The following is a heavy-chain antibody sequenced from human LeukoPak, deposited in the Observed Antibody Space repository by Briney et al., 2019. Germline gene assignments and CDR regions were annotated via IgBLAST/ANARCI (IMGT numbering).Heavy chain of an antibody. CDR2: INHSGST. J-gene: IGHJ4*02. V-gene: IGHV4-34*01. CDR3: ARDRAYSYGDFDY. Sequence: SETLSLTCAVYGGSFSGYYWSWIRQPPGKGLEWIGEINHSGSTNYNPSLKSRVTISVDTSKNQFSLKLSSVTAADTAVYYCARDRAYSYGDFDYWGQGTLVTVSS. CDR1: GGSFSGYY. D-gene: IGHD5-18*01.